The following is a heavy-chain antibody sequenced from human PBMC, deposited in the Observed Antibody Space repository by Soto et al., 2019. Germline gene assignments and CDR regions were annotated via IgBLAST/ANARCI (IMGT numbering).Heavy chain of an antibody. J-gene: IGHJ4*02. CDR1: GFAFNNCG. Sequence: GGSLRLSCTVSGFAFNNCGINWVRQAPGKGLEWVSSISKSDYTYYSDSVKGRFTISRDNAKNSVSLQMNTLRVEDTAVYYCAREDSIIIPAVSDFWGQGTLVTVSS. CDR2: ISKSDYT. CDR3: AREDSIIIPAVSDF. D-gene: IGHD2-2*01. V-gene: IGHV3-21*01.